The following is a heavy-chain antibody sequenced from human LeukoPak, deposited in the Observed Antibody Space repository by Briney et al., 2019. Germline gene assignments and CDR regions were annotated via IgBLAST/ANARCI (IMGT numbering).Heavy chain of an antibody. J-gene: IGHJ4*02. CDR1: GGTFSSYA. V-gene: IGHV1-69*13. CDR3: ARDVNWGFDY. D-gene: IGHD7-27*01. Sequence: ASVKVSCKASGGTFSSYAISWVRQAPGQGLEWMGGIIPIFGTANYAQRFQGRVTITADESTSTAYMELSSLRSEDTAVYYCARDVNWGFDYWGQGTLVTVSS. CDR2: IIPIFGTA.